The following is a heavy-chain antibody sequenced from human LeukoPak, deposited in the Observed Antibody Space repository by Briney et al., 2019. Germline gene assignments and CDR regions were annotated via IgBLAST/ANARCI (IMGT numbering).Heavy chain of an antibody. CDR3: VRHSSSVSGWYIGWFDP. CDR2: ISYTGST. Sequence: PSETLSLTCTVSGGSISRYYWSWIRQPPGKGLEWIGYISYTGSTNFNPSLKSRVTISVDTSKNQFSLKLSSVTAADTAVYYWVRHSSSVSGWYIGWFDPWGKGTLVTVS. J-gene: IGHJ5*02. CDR1: GGSISRYY. V-gene: IGHV4-59*01. D-gene: IGHD6-19*01.